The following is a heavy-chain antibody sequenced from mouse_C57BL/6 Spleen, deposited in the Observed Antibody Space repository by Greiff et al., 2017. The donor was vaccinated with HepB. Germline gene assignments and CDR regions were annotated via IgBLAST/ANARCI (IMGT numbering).Heavy chain of an antibody. CDR3: ARPINDGAWFAY. CDR2: IYPGSGST. Sequence: QVQLQQPGAELVKPGASVKMSCKASGYTFTSYWITWVKQRPGQGLEWIGDIYPGSGSTNYNEKFKSKATLTVYTSSSTAYMQLSSLTSEDSAVYYCARPINDGAWFAYWGQGTLVTVSA. J-gene: IGHJ3*01. D-gene: IGHD1-2*01. CDR1: GYTFTSYW. V-gene: IGHV1-55*01.